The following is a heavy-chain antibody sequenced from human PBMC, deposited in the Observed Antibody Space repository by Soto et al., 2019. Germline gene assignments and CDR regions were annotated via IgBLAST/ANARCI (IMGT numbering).Heavy chain of an antibody. D-gene: IGHD2-8*01. J-gene: IGHJ5*02. CDR1: GGSISSGGYS. V-gene: IGHV4-30-2*01. CDR3: ARGVYYPTDWFDP. Sequence: SETLSLTCAVSGGSISSGGYSWSWIRHPPGKGLEWIGYIYHSGSPYYNPSLKSRVTISVDTSKNQFSLKLSSVTAADTAVYYCARGVYYPTDWFDPWGQGTLVTVSS. CDR2: IYHSGSP.